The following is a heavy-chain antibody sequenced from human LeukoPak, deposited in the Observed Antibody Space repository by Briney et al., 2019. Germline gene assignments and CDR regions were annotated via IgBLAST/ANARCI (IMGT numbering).Heavy chain of an antibody. J-gene: IGHJ5*02. D-gene: IGHD2-21*02. CDR2: ISAYNGDT. Sequence: ASVKVSCKASGYTFTSYGISWVRQAPGQGLEWMGWISAYNGDTSYAQKLQGRVTMTTGTSTSTAYMELRSLRSDDTAVYYCARRVTTFNWFDPWGQGTLVTVSS. CDR3: ARRVTTFNWFDP. CDR1: GYTFTSYG. V-gene: IGHV1-18*01.